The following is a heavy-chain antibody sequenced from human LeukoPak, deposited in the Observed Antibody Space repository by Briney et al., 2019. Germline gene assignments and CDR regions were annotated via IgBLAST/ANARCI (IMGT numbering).Heavy chain of an antibody. CDR1: GGSFSGYY. J-gene: IGHJ3*02. CDR3: ATTYGSSWYGDAFDI. Sequence: PSETLSLTCAVYGGSFSGYYWSWIRQPPGKGLEWIGEINHSGSTNYNPSLKSRVTISVDTSKNQFSLKLGSVTAADTAVYYCATTYGSSWYGDAFDIWGQGTMVTVSS. V-gene: IGHV4-34*01. D-gene: IGHD6-13*01. CDR2: INHSGST.